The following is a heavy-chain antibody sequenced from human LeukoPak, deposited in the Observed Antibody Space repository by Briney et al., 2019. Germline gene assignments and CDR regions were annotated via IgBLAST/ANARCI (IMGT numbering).Heavy chain of an antibody. CDR3: ARSGNYYGSGIHDY. CDR2: ISSSGST. CDR1: GDSISSGDYY. V-gene: IGHV4-61*02. J-gene: IGHJ4*02. D-gene: IGHD3-10*01. Sequence: SETLSLTCTVSGDSISSGDYYWSWIRQPAGKGLEWIGRISSSGSTNYNPSLKSRVTISVDTSKNQFSLKLSSVTAADTAVYYCARSGNYYGSGIHDYWGQGTLVTVSS.